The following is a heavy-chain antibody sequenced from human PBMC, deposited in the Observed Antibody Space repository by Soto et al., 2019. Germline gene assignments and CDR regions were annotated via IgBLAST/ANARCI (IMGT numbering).Heavy chain of an antibody. V-gene: IGHV1-18*01. J-gene: IGHJ6*02. CDR2: ISAYNGNT. D-gene: IGHD6-13*01. Sequence: GASAKVSSKAPRYTFTSYALSWVRQAHGQGLEWMGWISAYNGNTNYAQKLQGRVTMTTDTSTSTAYMELRSLRSDDTAVYYCARVTVLSSSWSPPAYGMDVWAKGPRSPSP. CDR3: ARVTVLSSSWSPPAYGMDV. CDR1: RYTFTSYA.